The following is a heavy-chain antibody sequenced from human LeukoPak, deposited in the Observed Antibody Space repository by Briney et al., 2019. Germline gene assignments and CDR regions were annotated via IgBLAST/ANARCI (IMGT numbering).Heavy chain of an antibody. CDR3: ARILSLYCSGGSCYSGDFDY. J-gene: IGHJ4*02. V-gene: IGHV4-34*01. D-gene: IGHD2-15*01. Sequence: APETLSLTCAVYGGSFSGYYWSWIRQPPGKGLEWIGEINHSGSTNYNPSLKSRVTISVDTSKNQFSLKLSSVTAADTAVYYCARILSLYCSGGSCYSGDFDYWGQGTLVTVSS. CDR2: INHSGST. CDR1: GGSFSGYY.